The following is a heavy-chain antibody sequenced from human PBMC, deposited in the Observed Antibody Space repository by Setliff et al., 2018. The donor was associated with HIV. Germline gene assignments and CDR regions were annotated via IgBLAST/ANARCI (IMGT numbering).Heavy chain of an antibody. V-gene: IGHV3-48*04. CDR1: GFSFSSFG. J-gene: IGHJ4*02. CDR2: ISLDTRPI. Sequence: GGSLRLSCTASGFSFSSFGMNWVRQAPGKGLEWISYISLDTRPIYYTDSVRGRFTVSRDNAGASLFLQMNSLRAEDTAVYYCVRDTTSGWMLTNWGQGTLVTVSS. CDR3: VRDTTSGWMLTN. D-gene: IGHD2-2*01.